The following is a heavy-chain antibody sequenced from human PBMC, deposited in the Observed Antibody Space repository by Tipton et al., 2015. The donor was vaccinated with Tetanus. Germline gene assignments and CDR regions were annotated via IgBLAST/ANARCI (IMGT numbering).Heavy chain of an antibody. J-gene: IGHJ3*01. CDR1: GGSISTYY. D-gene: IGHD1-1*01. V-gene: IGHV4-59*01. CDR3: ARIGWPQQNKPAFDL. Sequence: TLSLTCTVSGGSISTYYRSWVRQPPGRGLEWIGNVHNSGSTKYSPSLRSRVTLSVDTSKNQFSLKLSAVTAADTAVYYCARIGWPQQNKPAFDLWGQGTMVTVSP. CDR2: VHNSGST.